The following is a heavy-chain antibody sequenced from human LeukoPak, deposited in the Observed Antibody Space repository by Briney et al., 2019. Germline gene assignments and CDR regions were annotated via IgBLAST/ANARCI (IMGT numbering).Heavy chain of an antibody. Sequence: ASVKVSCKASGYTFTSYGISWVRQAPGQGLEWMGWISAYNGNINYAQKLQGRVTMTTDTSTSTAYMELRSLRSDDTAVYYCARDGPLYCSGGSCYSYFQHWGQGTLVTVSS. D-gene: IGHD2-15*01. J-gene: IGHJ1*01. CDR3: ARDGPLYCSGGSCYSYFQH. V-gene: IGHV1-18*01. CDR2: ISAYNGNI. CDR1: GYTFTSYG.